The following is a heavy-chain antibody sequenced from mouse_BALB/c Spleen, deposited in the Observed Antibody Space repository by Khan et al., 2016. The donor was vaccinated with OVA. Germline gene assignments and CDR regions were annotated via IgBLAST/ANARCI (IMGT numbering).Heavy chain of an antibody. CDR3: ARSLYYSYGYGLDY. CDR2: ISSSGSA. D-gene: IGHD2-12*01. Sequence: EVKLLESGPGLVKPSQSLSLTCTVTGYSITSDYAWNWIRHFPGNKLEWMGYISSSGSASYNPSLKSRIFITRDTSKNQFFLQLKSVTTEDTATYYCARSLYYSYGYGLDYWGRGTSVTVSS. V-gene: IGHV3-2*02. CDR1: GYSITSDYA. J-gene: IGHJ4*01.